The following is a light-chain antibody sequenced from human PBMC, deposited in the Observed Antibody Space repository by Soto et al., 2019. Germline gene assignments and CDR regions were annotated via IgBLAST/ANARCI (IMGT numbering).Light chain of an antibody. Sequence: EIVLTQSPGTLSLSPGERATLSCRASQSISGNYLAWYQQKPGQDPRLLIYGASNRATGTPERFSGSGSGTDFTLTIGRLEPQDSAMYYRQQYVISVTFGQGTRLEI. CDR2: GAS. V-gene: IGKV3-20*01. CDR3: QQYVISVT. J-gene: IGKJ5*01. CDR1: QSISGNY.